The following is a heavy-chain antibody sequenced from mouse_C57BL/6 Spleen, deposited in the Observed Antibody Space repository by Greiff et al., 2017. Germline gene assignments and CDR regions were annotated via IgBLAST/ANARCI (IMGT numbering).Heavy chain of an antibody. CDR2: ISSGSSTI. CDR1: GFTFSDYG. CDR3: AREGFVTTVKDYAMDY. J-gene: IGHJ4*01. D-gene: IGHD1-1*01. V-gene: IGHV5-17*01. Sequence: EVKLVESGGGLVKPGGSLKLSCAASGFTFSDYGMHWVRQAPEKGLEWVAYISSGSSTIYSADTVKGRFTISRDNAKNTLFLQMTSLRSEDTAMYYCAREGFVTTVKDYAMDYWGQGTSVTVSS.